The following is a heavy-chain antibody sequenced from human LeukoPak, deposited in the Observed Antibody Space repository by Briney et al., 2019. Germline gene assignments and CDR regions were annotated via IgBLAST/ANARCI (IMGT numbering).Heavy chain of an antibody. CDR1: GFTFSSYA. CDR3: VKVTEGLDWLLPLGY. V-gene: IGHV3-64D*06. D-gene: IGHD3-9*01. CDR2: ISSNGGST. J-gene: IGHJ4*02. Sequence: GGSLRLSCSASGFTFSSYALHWVRQAPGKRLEYVSGISSNGGSTYYADSVKGRFTISRDNSKNTLYLQMSSLRPEDTAVFYCVKVTEGLDWLLPLGYWGQGTLVTVSS.